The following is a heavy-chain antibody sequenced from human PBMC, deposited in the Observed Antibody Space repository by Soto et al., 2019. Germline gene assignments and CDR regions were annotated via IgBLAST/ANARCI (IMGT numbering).Heavy chain of an antibody. D-gene: IGHD3-22*01. Sequence: EVQLLESGGGLVQPGGSLRLSCAASGFTFSSYVMSWVRQAPGKGLEWVSAISGSGGNTYYADSVKGRFTISRDNSKNTLFLQMNSLRAEDTALYFCAKEMGDYYDSSGSWFDPWGQGTLGTVSS. CDR3: AKEMGDYYDSSGSWFDP. J-gene: IGHJ5*02. V-gene: IGHV3-23*01. CDR1: GFTFSSYV. CDR2: ISGSGGNT.